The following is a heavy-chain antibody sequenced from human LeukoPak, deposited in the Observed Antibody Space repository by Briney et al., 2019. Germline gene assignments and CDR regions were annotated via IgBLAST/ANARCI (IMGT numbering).Heavy chain of an antibody. CDR2: INHRGST. Sequence: PSETLSLTCAVYGGSFSGYYWSWIRQPPGKGLEWIGEINHRGSTNYSPPLKSRVTISVDMSKNQFSLKLSSVTAADTAVYYCARRRHDYGGNSGAGFNWFDPWGRGTLVTVSS. D-gene: IGHD4-17*01. CDR3: ARRRHDYGGNSGAGFNWFDP. CDR1: GGSFSGYY. J-gene: IGHJ5*02. V-gene: IGHV4-34*01.